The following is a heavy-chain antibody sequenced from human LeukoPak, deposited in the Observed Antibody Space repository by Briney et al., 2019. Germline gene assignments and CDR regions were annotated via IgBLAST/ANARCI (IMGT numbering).Heavy chain of an antibody. CDR3: ARGFLGGTDQYFDS. CDR1: GFTFSTYA. D-gene: IGHD6-19*01. J-gene: IGHJ4*02. CDR2: IGGGGPTT. Sequence: PGGSPRLSCAASGFTFSTYAMNWVRQAPAKGLEWVSTIGGGGPTTDYADSVKDRFTISRDNSKNTLDLQMNSLRAEDTAVYFCARGFLGGTDQYFDSWGQGTLVTVSS. V-gene: IGHV3-23*01.